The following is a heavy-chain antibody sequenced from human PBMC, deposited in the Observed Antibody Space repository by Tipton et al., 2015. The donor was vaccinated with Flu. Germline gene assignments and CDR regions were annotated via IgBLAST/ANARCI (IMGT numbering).Heavy chain of an antibody. Sequence: TLSLTCTVSGDSMRSYYWSWIRQPAGKGLEWIGRIYTSGSTYYNPSLKSRVSMSIDTSKDQFSLKLTSVTAADTAVYYCARSGDFYLNWFGPWGQGTLVTVSS. D-gene: IGHD2/OR15-2a*01. CDR2: IYTSGST. CDR3: ARSGDFYLNWFGP. CDR1: GDSMRSYY. J-gene: IGHJ5*02. V-gene: IGHV4-4*07.